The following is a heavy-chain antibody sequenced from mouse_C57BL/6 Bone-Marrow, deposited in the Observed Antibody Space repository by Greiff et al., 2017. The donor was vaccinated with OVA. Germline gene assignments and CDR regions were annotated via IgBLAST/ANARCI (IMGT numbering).Heavy chain of an antibody. CDR3: ARSRGYRPFFAY. V-gene: IGHV1-52*01. Sequence: QVQLQQPGAELVRPGSSVKLSCKASGYTFTSYWMHWVKQRPIQGLEWIGNIDPSDSETHYNQKFKDKATLTVDKSSSTAYMQLSSLTSEDSAVYYCARSRGYRPFFAYWGQGTLVTVSA. CDR1: GYTFTSYW. D-gene: IGHD2-14*01. CDR2: IDPSDSET. J-gene: IGHJ3*01.